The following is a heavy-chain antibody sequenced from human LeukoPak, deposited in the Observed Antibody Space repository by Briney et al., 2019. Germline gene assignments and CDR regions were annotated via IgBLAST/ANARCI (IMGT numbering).Heavy chain of an antibody. J-gene: IGHJ4*02. V-gene: IGHV4-30-2*01. D-gene: IGHD3-10*01. CDR1: GGSISSGGYS. Sequence: SETLSLTCAVSGGSISSGGYSWSWIRQPPGKGLEWIGYIYHSGSTYYNPSLKSRVTISVDRSKNQFSLKLSSVTAADTAVYYCARGPRGSGSYYLDYWGQGTLVTVSS. CDR3: ARGPRGSGSYYLDY. CDR2: IYHSGST.